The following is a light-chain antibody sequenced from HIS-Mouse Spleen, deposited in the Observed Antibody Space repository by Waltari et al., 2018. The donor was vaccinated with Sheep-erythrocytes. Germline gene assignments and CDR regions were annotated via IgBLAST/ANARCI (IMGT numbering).Light chain of an antibody. V-gene: IGLV3-10*01. CDR3: YSTDSSGNHRV. J-gene: IGLJ2*01. Sequence: SYVLTQPPSVSVAPGKTARITCGGNKIGSKSVHWYQQKPGQAPVLVIYEDSKRPSGIPERFSGSSSGTMATLTISGAQVEDEADYYCYSTDSSGNHRVFGGGTKLTVL. CDR2: EDS. CDR1: KIGSKS.